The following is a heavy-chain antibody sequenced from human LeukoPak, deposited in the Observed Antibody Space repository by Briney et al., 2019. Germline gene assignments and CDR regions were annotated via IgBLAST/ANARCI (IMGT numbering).Heavy chain of an antibody. J-gene: IGHJ4*02. Sequence: GGSLRLSCAASGFTFSSSAMSWVRQAPGKGLEWVSAISGSGGSTYYADSVKGRFTISRDNSKNTLYLQMNSLRAEDTAVYHCAKSTMVRGVILAKTYYFDYWGQGTLVTVSS. V-gene: IGHV3-23*01. CDR3: AKSTMVRGVILAKTYYFDY. CDR1: GFTFSSSA. CDR2: ISGSGGST. D-gene: IGHD3-10*01.